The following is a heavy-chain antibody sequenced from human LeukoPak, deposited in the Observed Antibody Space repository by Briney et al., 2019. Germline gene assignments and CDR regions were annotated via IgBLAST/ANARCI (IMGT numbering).Heavy chain of an antibody. V-gene: IGHV6-1*01. CDR1: GDSVSSDSAA. Sequence: SQTLSLTCAISGDSVSSDSAAWNWIRQSPSRGLEWLGRTYYRSKWFSNYAVSVRGRITINPDPSKNQFSLQLTSVTPEDTAVYYCAGSHGDIDYWGQGSLVTVSS. CDR3: AGSHGDIDY. D-gene: IGHD7-27*01. CDR2: TYYRSKWFS. J-gene: IGHJ4*02.